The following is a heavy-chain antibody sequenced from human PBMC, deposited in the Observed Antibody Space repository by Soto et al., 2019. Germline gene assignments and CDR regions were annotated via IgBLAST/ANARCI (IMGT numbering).Heavy chain of an antibody. J-gene: IGHJ4*02. Sequence: QLQLQESGSGLVKPSQTLSLTCAVSGGSISSGGYSWSWIRQPPGKALEWIGYIYHSGSTYYNPSLKSRVTISVDRSKNQFSLKLSSVTAADTAVYYCARGPRYYDILTGYYNPYPFDYWGQGTLVTVSS. CDR3: ARGPRYYDILTGYYNPYPFDY. CDR2: IYHSGST. D-gene: IGHD3-9*01. V-gene: IGHV4-30-2*01. CDR1: GGSISSGGYS.